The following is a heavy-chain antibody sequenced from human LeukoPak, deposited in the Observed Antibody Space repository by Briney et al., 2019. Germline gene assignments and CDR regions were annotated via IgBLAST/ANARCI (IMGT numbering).Heavy chain of an antibody. V-gene: IGHV1-69*04. CDR2: IIPILGIA. CDR1: GGTFSSYA. Sequence: SVKVSCKASGGTFSSYAISWVRQAPGQGLEWMGRIIPILGIANYAQKFQGRVTITADKSTSTAYMELSSLRSEDTAVYYCAGRDGYNYYFDYWGQGTLVTVSS. CDR3: AGRDGYNYYFDY. J-gene: IGHJ4*02. D-gene: IGHD5-24*01.